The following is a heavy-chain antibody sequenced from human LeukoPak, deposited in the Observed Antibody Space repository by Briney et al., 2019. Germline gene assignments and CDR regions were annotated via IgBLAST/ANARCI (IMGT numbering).Heavy chain of an antibody. Sequence: ASVKVSCKASGHTFTSYGISWVRQAPGQGLEWMGWISAYNGNTNYAQKLQGRVTMTTDTSTSTAYMELRSLRSDDTAVYYCAREVYYDILTGYLVDYWGQGTLVTVSS. V-gene: IGHV1-18*01. D-gene: IGHD3-9*01. J-gene: IGHJ4*02. CDR1: GHTFTSYG. CDR2: ISAYNGNT. CDR3: AREVYYDILTGYLVDY.